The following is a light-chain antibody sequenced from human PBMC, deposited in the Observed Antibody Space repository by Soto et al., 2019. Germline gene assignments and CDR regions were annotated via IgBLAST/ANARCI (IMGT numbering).Light chain of an antibody. Sequence: DIVLTQSPGRLSLSAGETATLTCRASQDITTYLAWYQQKPGQAPSLFIYDTFNRASSAPDRFSGSGSGTVFTLTITNVAPEDTAVYFCQQRSSWPLTFGGGTKVDIK. J-gene: IGKJ4*01. CDR2: DTF. CDR1: QDITTY. CDR3: QQRSSWPLT. V-gene: IGKV3-11*01.